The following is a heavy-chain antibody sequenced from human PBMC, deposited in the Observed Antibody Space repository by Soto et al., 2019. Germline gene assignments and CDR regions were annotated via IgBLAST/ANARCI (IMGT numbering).Heavy chain of an antibody. V-gene: IGHV4-31*03. CDR1: GGSISSGGYY. J-gene: IGHJ4*02. D-gene: IGHD3-9*01. CDR3: ARRGGWGILTGSHFDY. Sequence: QVQLQESGPGLVKPSQTLSLPCTVSGGSISSGGYYWSWIRQHPGKGLEWIVYIYYSGTTYYNPSLKSRVTISADTSKNQFSLKLSSVTAADTAVYYCARRGGWGILTGSHFDYWGQGTLVTVSS. CDR2: IYYSGTT.